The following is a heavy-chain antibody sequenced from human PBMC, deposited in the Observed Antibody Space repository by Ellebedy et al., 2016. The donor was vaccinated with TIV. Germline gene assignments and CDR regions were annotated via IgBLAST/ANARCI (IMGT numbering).Heavy chain of an antibody. CDR2: ISAYNGNT. CDR3: AREDSATFEI. CDR1: GYTFTSYG. V-gene: IGHV1-18*04. D-gene: IGHD6-25*01. Sequence: AASVKVSCKASGYTFTSYGISWARQAPGQGLEWMGWISAYNGNTYYAQKLQGRVTMSTDTSTSTAYMELRSLRSDDTAVYYCAREDSATFEIWGQGTMVTVSS. J-gene: IGHJ3*02.